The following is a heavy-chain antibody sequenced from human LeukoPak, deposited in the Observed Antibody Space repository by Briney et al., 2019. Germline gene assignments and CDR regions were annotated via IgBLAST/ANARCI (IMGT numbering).Heavy chain of an antibody. CDR1: GFIFNTYG. V-gene: IGHV3-33*01. D-gene: IGHD3-10*01. J-gene: IGHJ4*02. Sequence: GGSLRLSCAASGFIFNTYGMHWVRQAPGKGLEWVAVIWYDGSNKFYADSVKGRFAISRDNSNDTLYLYMNNLRADDTGVYYCARASGPSDYWGQGTLVTVSS. CDR2: IWYDGSNK. CDR3: ARASGPSDY.